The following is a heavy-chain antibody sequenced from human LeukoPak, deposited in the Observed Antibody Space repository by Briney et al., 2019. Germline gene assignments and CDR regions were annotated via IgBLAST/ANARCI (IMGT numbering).Heavy chain of an antibody. CDR3: ARDAADSVWGSYRWIDY. D-gene: IGHD3-16*02. CDR2: IWYDGSNK. J-gene: IGHJ4*02. V-gene: IGHV3-30*19. CDR1: GFTFSSYG. Sequence: PGGSLRLSCAASGFTFSSYGMHWVRQAPGKGLEWVAVIWYDGSNKYYADSVKGRFTISRDNSKNTLYLQMNSLRAEDTAVYYCARDAADSVWGSYRWIDYWGQGTLVTVSS.